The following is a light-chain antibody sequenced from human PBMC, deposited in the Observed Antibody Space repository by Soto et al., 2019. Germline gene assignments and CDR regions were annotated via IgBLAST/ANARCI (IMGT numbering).Light chain of an antibody. Sequence: DIHMTQSPSSLSASVGDTVTITCRASQNIDMYLTWYQQKPGKAPRVLISGASKLQSGVPSRFSGSGSGTDFTLTISSLQSEDFASYFCQHTFNSPPWTFGQGTKVEVK. V-gene: IGKV1-39*01. CDR2: GAS. J-gene: IGKJ1*01. CDR1: QNIDMY. CDR3: QHTFNSPPWT.